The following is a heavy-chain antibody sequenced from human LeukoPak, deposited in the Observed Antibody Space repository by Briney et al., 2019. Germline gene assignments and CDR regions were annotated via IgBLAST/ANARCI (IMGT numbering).Heavy chain of an antibody. D-gene: IGHD3-10*01. CDR3: ARFTYYYGSNYYFDY. J-gene: IGHJ4*02. V-gene: IGHV4-59*01. Sequence: SETLSLTCTVSGGSISSYYWSWIRQPPGKGLKWIGYIYYSGSTNYNPSLKSRVTISVDTSKNQFSLKLSSVTAADTAVYYCARFTYYYGSNYYFDYWGQGTLVTVSS. CDR2: IYYSGST. CDR1: GGSISSYY.